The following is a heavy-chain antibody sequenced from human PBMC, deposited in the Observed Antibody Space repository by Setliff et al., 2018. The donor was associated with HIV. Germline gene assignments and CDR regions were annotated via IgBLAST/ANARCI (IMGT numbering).Heavy chain of an antibody. CDR3: ARLTTVTNYYYYYYMDV. CDR2: IYYSGST. V-gene: IGHV4-39*01. Sequence: SETLSLTCTVSGGSISSSSYYWGWIRQPPGKGLEWIGSIYYSGSTYYNPSLKSRVTISVDTSKNQFSLKLSSVTAADTAVYYCARLTTVTNYYYYYYMDVWGKGTTVTVLL. D-gene: IGHD4-4*01. J-gene: IGHJ6*03. CDR1: GGSISSSSYY.